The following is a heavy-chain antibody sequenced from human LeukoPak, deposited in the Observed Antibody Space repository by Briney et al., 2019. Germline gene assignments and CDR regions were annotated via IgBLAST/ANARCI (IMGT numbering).Heavy chain of an antibody. D-gene: IGHD2-2*01. CDR3: ARDRSHVVVPAASFDY. V-gene: IGHV1-2*02. J-gene: IGHJ4*02. Sequence: GASVKVSCKASGYIFTSYYMHWVRQAPGQGLEWMGWINPNSGGTNYAQKFQGRVTMTRDTSISTAYMELSRLRSDDTAVYYCARDRSHVVVPAASFDYWGQGTLVTVSS. CDR1: GYIFTSYY. CDR2: INPNSGGT.